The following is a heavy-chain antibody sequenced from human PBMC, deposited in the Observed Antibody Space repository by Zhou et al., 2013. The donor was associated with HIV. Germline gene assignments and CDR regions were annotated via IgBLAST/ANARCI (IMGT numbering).Heavy chain of an antibody. Sequence: QVQLVQSGAEVKKPGSSVRVSCKVSGGNFSTSSISWVRQAPGQGLEWMGGIIPMSSTTTYSQSVQGRVTITSDNRDTAYMELRDLRSEDTAVYYCAREYSSTSYKYFNPWGQGTPGHRLL. CDR2: IIPMSSTT. J-gene: IGHJ5*02. D-gene: IGHD2-2*01. CDR1: GGNFSTSS. V-gene: IGHV1-69*14. CDR3: AREYSSTSYKYFNP.